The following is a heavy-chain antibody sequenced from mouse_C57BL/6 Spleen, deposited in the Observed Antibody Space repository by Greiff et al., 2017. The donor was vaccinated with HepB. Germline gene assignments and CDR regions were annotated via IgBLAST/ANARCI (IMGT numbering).Heavy chain of an antibody. Sequence: VQLQQSGPELVKPGASVKIPCKASGYTFTDYNMDWVKQSHGKSLEWIGDINPNNGGTIYNQKFKGKATLTVDKSSSTAYMELRSLTSEDTAVYYCARIYYGTHWYFDVWGTGTTVTVSS. J-gene: IGHJ1*03. D-gene: IGHD2-1*01. CDR1: GYTFTDYN. V-gene: IGHV1-18*01. CDR3: ARIYYGTHWYFDV. CDR2: INPNNGGT.